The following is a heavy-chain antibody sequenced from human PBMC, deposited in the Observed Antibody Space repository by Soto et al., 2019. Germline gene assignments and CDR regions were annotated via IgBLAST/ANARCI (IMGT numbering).Heavy chain of an antibody. Sequence: GGSLRLSCAASGFTFSSYSMNWVRQAPGKGLEWVSYISSSSSTIYYADSVKGRFTISRDNAKNSLYLQMNSLRAEDTAVYYCAREGSSSLRNNYYYYMDVWGKGTTVTVSS. V-gene: IGHV3-48*01. D-gene: IGHD6-6*01. CDR1: GFTFSSYS. CDR2: ISSSSSTI. CDR3: AREGSSSLRNNYYYYMDV. J-gene: IGHJ6*03.